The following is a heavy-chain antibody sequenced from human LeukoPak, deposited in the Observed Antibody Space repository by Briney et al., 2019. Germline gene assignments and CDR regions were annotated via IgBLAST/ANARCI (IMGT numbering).Heavy chain of an antibody. Sequence: GGSLRLSCTASGLTFGDYAMSWVRQAPGKGLEWVGFIRSKAYGGTTEYAASVKGRFTISRDDSKSIAYLQMNSLKTEDTAVYYCTRTYPNQIFGVVILSLLFDYWGQGTLVTVSS. CDR1: GLTFGDYA. CDR3: TRTYPNQIFGVVILSLLFDY. J-gene: IGHJ4*02. V-gene: IGHV3-49*04. D-gene: IGHD3-3*01. CDR2: IRSKAYGGTT.